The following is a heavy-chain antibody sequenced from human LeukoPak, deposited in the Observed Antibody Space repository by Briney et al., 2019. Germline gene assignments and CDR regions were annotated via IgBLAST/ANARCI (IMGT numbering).Heavy chain of an antibody. CDR3: ARHYYYDSSGYKF. D-gene: IGHD3-22*01. CDR1: GGSFSGYY. Sequence: SETLSLTCAVYGGSFSGYYWSWIRQPPGKGLEWIGEINHSGSTNYNPSLKSRVTISVDTSKNQFSLKLSSVTAADTAVYYCARHYYYDSSGYKFWGQGTLVTVSS. V-gene: IGHV4-34*01. J-gene: IGHJ4*02. CDR2: INHSGST.